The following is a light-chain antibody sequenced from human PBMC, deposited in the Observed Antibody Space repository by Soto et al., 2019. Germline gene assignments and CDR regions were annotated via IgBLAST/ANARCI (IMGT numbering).Light chain of an antibody. CDR2: GAS. Sequence: EIVMTQSPATLSVSPGERAALSCRASQSVSSSLAWYQQKPGQAPRLLIYGASTRATGIPARFGGSGSGTEFTLTISSLQSEDFAVYYCQQADTFPITFGQGTRLEI. CDR1: QSVSSS. V-gene: IGKV3-15*01. J-gene: IGKJ5*01. CDR3: QQADTFPIT.